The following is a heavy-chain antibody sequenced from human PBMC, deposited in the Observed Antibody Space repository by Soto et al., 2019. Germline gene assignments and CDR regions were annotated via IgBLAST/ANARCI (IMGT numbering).Heavy chain of an antibody. D-gene: IGHD4-17*01. CDR2: VSGSGGST. CDR3: AKHLAVTTYVYV. J-gene: IGHJ4*02. V-gene: IGHV3-23*01. CDR1: GFTFSSYA. Sequence: EVQLLESGGGLVQPGGSLRLSCAASGFTFSSYAMSWVRQAPGKGLEWVSAVSGSGGSTYYADSVKGRFTISRDNSKNTLYMQMNSLRAEDTAVYYCAKHLAVTTYVYVWGQGTLITVSS.